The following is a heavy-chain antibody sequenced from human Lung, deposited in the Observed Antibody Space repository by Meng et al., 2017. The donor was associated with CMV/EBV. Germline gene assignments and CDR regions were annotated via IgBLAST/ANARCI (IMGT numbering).Heavy chain of an antibody. V-gene: IGHV3-30*02. CDR3: AKNGGSYDFWSGQLRPNYGMDV. CDR2: IRYDGSNK. D-gene: IGHD3-3*01. J-gene: IGHJ6*02. Sequence: SCSASGFTFSSCGMHWVRQAPGKGLEWVAFIRYDGSNKYYADSVKGRFTISRDNSKNTLYLQMNSLRAEDTAVYYCAKNGGSYDFWSGQLRPNYGMDVWXQGTXVTVSS. CDR1: GFTFSSCG.